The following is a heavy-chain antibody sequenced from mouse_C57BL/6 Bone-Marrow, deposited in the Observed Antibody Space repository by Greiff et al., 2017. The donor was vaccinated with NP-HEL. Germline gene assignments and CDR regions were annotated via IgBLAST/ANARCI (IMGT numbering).Heavy chain of an antibody. D-gene: IGHD1-1*01. CDR3: ASPIYYYGSSYGEY. J-gene: IGHJ2*01. Sequence: VQLQQSGAELVRPGASVKLSCTASGFNIKDDYMHWVKQRPEQGLEWIGWIDPENGDTEYASKFQGKATITADTSSNTAYLQLSSLTSEDTAVYNCASPIYYYGSSYGEYWGEGATLTVSS. V-gene: IGHV14-4*01. CDR2: IDPENGDT. CDR1: GFNIKDDY.